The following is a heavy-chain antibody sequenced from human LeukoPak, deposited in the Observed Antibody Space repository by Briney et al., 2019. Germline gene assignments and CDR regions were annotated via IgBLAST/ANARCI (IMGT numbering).Heavy chain of an antibody. CDR3: AAGGASAP. CDR1: GYSFTNFW. CDR2: ISPGDSGI. J-gene: IGHJ5*02. V-gene: IGHV5-51*01. D-gene: IGHD3-16*01. Sequence: GESLKISCKGSGYSFTNFWIGWVRQMPGKGLEWMGVISPGDSGIRYSPSFQGQVTISVDKSINTAYLQWSSLKASDSAMYYCAAGGASAPWGQGTLVTVSS.